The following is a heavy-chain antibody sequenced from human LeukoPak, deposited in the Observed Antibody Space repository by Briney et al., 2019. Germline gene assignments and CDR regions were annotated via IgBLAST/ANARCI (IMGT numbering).Heavy chain of an antibody. CDR1: DGSISSSSHY. CDR2: IYYSGST. J-gene: IGHJ6*03. V-gene: IGHV4-61*01. D-gene: IGHD3-3*01. Sequence: PSETLSLTCTVSDGSISSSSHYWSWIRQPPGKGLEWIGYIYYSGSTNYNPSLKSRVTISVDTSKNQSSLKLSSVTAADTAVYYCVRDVFDDFWSGYLSGPNYYYYYMDVWGKGTTVTVSS. CDR3: VRDVFDDFWSGYLSGPNYYYYYMDV.